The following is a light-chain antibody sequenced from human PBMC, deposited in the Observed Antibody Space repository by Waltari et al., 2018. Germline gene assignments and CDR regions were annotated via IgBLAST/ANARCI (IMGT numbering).Light chain of an antibody. J-gene: IGLJ3*02. CDR2: VNSDGGH. CDR3: QTGGHGTWV. Sequence: QLVLTQSPSASASLGASVKLTCTLSSGHSTNIIAWLQQQPEKGPRYSMNVNSDGGHNKGVAFPYRFSGSRSGAERYLTIASLQSEEESYYYCQTGGHGTWVFGGGTRLTVL. CDR1: SGHSTNI. V-gene: IGLV4-69*01.